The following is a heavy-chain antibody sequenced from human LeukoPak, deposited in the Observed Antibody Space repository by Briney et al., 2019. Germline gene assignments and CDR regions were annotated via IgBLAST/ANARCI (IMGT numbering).Heavy chain of an antibody. V-gene: IGHV4-4*07. CDR2: IYTSVST. J-gene: IGHJ4*02. Sequence: PSETLSLTCTVSGGSISSYYWSWIRQPAGKGLEWIGRIYTSVSTNYNPSLKSRVTMSVDTSKNQFSLKLSSVTAADTAVYYCARDTHYYDSSGYYFDYWGQGTLVTVSS. CDR3: ARDTHYYDSSGYYFDY. D-gene: IGHD3-22*01. CDR1: GGSISSYY.